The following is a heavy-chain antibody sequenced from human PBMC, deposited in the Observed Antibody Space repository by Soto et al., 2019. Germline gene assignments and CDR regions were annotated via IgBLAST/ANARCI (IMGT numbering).Heavy chain of an antibody. J-gene: IGHJ3*02. CDR1: GGTFSSYA. D-gene: IGHD6-13*01. Sequence: SVKVSCKASGGTFSSYAISWVRQAPGQGLEWMGGIIPIFGTANYAQKFQGRVTITADESTSTAYMELSSLRSEDTAVYYCARDLRSSSHAFDIWGQGTMVNVSS. CDR2: IIPIFGTA. CDR3: ARDLRSSSHAFDI. V-gene: IGHV1-69*13.